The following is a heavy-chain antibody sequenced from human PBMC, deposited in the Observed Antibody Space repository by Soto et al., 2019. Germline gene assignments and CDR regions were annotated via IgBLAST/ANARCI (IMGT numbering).Heavy chain of an antibody. CDR3: ARDQLEGNSFDP. V-gene: IGHV4-30-2*01. CDR2: IYHSGYT. D-gene: IGHD1-1*01. CDR1: GGSISSGGYS. Sequence: QLQLQESGSGLMKPSQTLSLTCAVSGGSISSGGYSWNWIRQPPGKGLEWIGYIYHSGYTFYNPSLTSRVSXXVXQSKHQFSLKLSSVTAADTAVYYCARDQLEGNSFDPWGQGTLVTVSS. J-gene: IGHJ5*02.